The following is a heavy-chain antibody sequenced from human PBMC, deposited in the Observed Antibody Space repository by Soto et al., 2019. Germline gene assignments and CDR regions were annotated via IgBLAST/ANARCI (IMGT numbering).Heavy chain of an antibody. CDR3: ARVYFSYYDFWSGYYPYYYYGMDV. CDR2: IKQDGSEK. D-gene: IGHD3-3*01. CDR1: GFTFSSYW. Sequence: PGGSLRLSCAASGFTFSSYWMSWVRQAPGKGLEWVANIKQDGSEKYYVDSVKGRFTISRDNAKNSLYLQMNSLRAEDTAVYYCARVYFSYYDFWSGYYPYYYYGMDVWGQGTTVTVPS. V-gene: IGHV3-7*01. J-gene: IGHJ6*02.